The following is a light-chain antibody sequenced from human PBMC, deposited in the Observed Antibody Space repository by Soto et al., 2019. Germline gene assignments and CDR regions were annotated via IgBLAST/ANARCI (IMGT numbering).Light chain of an antibody. V-gene: IGLV2-14*01. CDR1: GSDVGGYDY. CDR2: EVT. Sequence: QSVLTQPASASGSPGQSITISCTGTGSDVGGYDYVSWYQHHPGKAPKVMIYEVTNRPSGVSNRFSGSKSGNTASLTISGLLAEDEADYYCSSYTGSSTYVFGTGTKVTVL. J-gene: IGLJ1*01. CDR3: SSYTGSSTYV.